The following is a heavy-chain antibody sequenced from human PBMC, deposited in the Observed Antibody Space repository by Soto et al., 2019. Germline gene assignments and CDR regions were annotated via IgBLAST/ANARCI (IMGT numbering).Heavy chain of an antibody. V-gene: IGHV3-21*01. Sequence: GGSLRLSCAASGFTFSSYSMNWVRQAPGKGLEWVSSISSSSSYIYYADSVKGRFTISRDNAKNSLYLQMNSLRAEDTAVYYCAREGVTTTELYYFDYWGQGTLVTVSS. D-gene: IGHD1-26*01. CDR2: ISSSSSYI. CDR1: GFTFSSYS. J-gene: IGHJ4*02. CDR3: AREGVTTTELYYFDY.